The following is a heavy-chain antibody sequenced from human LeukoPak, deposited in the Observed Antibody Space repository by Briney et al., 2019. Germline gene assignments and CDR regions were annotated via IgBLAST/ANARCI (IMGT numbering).Heavy chain of an antibody. CDR1: GFTFNINS. CDR3: AKATMIRGVISLFGC. D-gene: IGHD3-10*01. CDR2: ITGSGDKT. V-gene: IGHV3-23*01. Sequence: GGSLRLSCAASGFTFNINSMTWVRQPPGKGLEWVSTITGSGDKTYYADSVKGRFTISRDNSKNTLFLQMNSLRAEDTAVYYCAKATMIRGVISLFGCWGQGTLVTVSS. J-gene: IGHJ4*02.